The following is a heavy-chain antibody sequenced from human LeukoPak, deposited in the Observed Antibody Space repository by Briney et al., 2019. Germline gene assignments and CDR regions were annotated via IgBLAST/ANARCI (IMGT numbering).Heavy chain of an antibody. V-gene: IGHV3-23*01. CDR2: ISGSGGST. Sequence: GGSLRLSCAASGSTFSSYAMSWVRQAPGKGLEWVSAISGSGGSTYYADSVKGRFTISRDNSKNTLYLQMNSLRAEDTAVYYCAKPIPRERPTGYSSGTPFDCWGQGTLVTVSS. J-gene: IGHJ4*02. CDR3: AKPIPRERPTGYSSGTPFDC. D-gene: IGHD6-19*01. CDR1: GSTFSSYA.